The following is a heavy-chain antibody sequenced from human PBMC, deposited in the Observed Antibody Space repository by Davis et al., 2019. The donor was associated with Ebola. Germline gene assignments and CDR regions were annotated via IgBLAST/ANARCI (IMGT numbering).Heavy chain of an antibody. V-gene: IGHV1-69*13. CDR2: IIPIFGTA. J-gene: IGHJ5*02. D-gene: IGHD4-23*01. CDR3: ARAVTYGGVRGWFDP. Sequence: SVKVSCKASGGTFSSYAISWVRQAPGQGLEWMGGIIPIFGTANYAQKFQGRVTITADESTSTAYMELSSLRSEDTAVYYCARAVTYGGVRGWFDPWGQGTLVTVSS. CDR1: GGTFSSYA.